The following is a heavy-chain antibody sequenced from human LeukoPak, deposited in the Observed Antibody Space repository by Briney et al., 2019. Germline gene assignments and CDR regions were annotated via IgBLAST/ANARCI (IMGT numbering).Heavy chain of an antibody. D-gene: IGHD3-22*01. Sequence: PGGSLRLSCAASGLTFSSYAMSWVRQAPGKGLEWVSSISSSSSYIYCADSVKGRFTIYRDNAKNSLYLQMNSLRAEDTAGYYCARDRYYDSSGYCDYWGQGTLVTVSS. CDR2: ISSSSSYI. V-gene: IGHV3-21*01. CDR3: ARDRYYDSSGYCDY. J-gene: IGHJ4*02. CDR1: GLTFSSYA.